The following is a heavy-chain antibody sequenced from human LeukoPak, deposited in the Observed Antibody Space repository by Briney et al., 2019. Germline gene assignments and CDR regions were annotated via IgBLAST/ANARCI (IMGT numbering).Heavy chain of an antibody. CDR3: ARNFYFDSSGYYHY. J-gene: IGHJ4*02. CDR2: INPNSGGT. CDR1: GYTFTGYY. Sequence: ASVKVSCKSSGYTFTGYYMHWVRQAPGQGLEWMGWINPNSGGTNYAQKFQGRVTMTRDTSISTAYMELSRLRSDDTAVYYCARNFYFDSSGYYHYWGQGTLVTVSS. V-gene: IGHV1-2*02. D-gene: IGHD3-22*01.